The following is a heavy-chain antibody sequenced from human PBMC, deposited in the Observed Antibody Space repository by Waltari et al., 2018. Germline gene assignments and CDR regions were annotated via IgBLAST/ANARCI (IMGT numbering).Heavy chain of an antibody. D-gene: IGHD3-3*01. CDR2: LFYGGRS. CDR1: GDSASSDTSS. J-gene: IGHJ4*02. CDR3: ARLHDFSGGYRFDS. V-gene: IGHV4-39*01. Sequence: QLQLQESGPGLVKPSETLSLTCVVPGDSASSDTSSWGWIRQPPGKTLEWIGSLFYGGRSYYNPSLRSRVTIYVDTSRNQLSLNLNSVTAADTAVYYCARLHDFSGGYRFDSWGQGTLVTVPS.